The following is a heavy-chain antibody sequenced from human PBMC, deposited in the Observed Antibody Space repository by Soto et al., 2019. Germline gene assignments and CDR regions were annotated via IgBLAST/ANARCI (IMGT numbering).Heavy chain of an antibody. J-gene: IGHJ4*02. V-gene: IGHV3-11*01. D-gene: IGHD1-1*01. CDR1: GFTFSDYY. Sequence: QVQLVESGGGLVKPEGSLRLSCAASGFTFSDYYMSWIRQAPGKGLEWVSYISGSGDTIYYTDSVKGRFTISRDNTKNSLYMQMNSLRAEDTAVYFCVSHRTRTPGVGYWGQGTLVTVSS. CDR2: ISGSGDTI. CDR3: VSHRTRTPGVGY.